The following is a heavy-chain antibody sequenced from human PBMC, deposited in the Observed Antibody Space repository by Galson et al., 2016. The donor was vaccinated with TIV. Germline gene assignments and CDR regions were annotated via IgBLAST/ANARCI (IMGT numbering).Heavy chain of an antibody. D-gene: IGHD1-26*01. CDR3: TRAISGASID. Sequence: SLRLSCAASAFTFRSDWMYWVRQAPGKGLVWVSRINPGGSTRTYADSVKGRFTVSRDNARNTLYLQMNSLRAEDTAVYYCTRAISGASIDWGQGTLVTVSS. J-gene: IGHJ4*02. V-gene: IGHV3-74*01. CDR1: AFTFRSDW. CDR2: INPGGSTR.